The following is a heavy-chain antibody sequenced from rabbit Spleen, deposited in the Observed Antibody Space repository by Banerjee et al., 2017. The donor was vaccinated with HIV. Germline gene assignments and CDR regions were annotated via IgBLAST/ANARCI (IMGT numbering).Heavy chain of an antibody. Sequence: QQLVESGGGLVKPGASLTLTCKASGFDFSRGYDMCWVRQAPGKGLEWIGCIYAGSSGTTYSATWAKGRFTCSKTSSTTVTLQMTSLTVADTATYFCARDTGSSFSSYGMDLWGPGTLVTVS. J-gene: IGHJ6*01. CDR2: IYAGSSGTT. CDR3: ARDTGSSFSSYGMDL. V-gene: IGHV1S40*01. D-gene: IGHD8-1*01. CDR1: GFDFSRGYD.